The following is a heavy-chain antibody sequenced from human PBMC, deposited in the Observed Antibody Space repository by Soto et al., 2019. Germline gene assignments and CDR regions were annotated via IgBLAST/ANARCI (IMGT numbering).Heavy chain of an antibody. CDR3: ASLSRLEPRSAFDY. CDR1: GFTFTRYS. CDR2: ISSTTNYI. V-gene: IGHV3-21*04. D-gene: IGHD1-1*01. J-gene: IGHJ4*02. Sequence: PGGSLRLSCAASGFTFTRYSMNWVRQAPGKGLEWVSSISSTTNYIYYGDSMKGRFTISRDNAKNSLYLEMSSLKASDTAMYYCASLSRLEPRSAFDYWGQGTLVTVPQ.